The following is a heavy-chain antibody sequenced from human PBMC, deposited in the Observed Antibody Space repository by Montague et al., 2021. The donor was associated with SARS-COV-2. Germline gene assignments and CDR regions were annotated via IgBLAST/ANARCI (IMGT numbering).Heavy chain of an antibody. V-gene: IGHV4-59*02. D-gene: IGHD1-14*01. CDR1: GASVGSSD. J-gene: IGHJ3*02. CDR3: ARETMTADAFDI. Sequence: SETLSLTCTVPGASVGSSDWGWIRQSPGKGLEWIGYFYSVGSTDYSPSLKSRATISRDTSKNQFSLKVRSVTAADTAVYYCARETMTADAFDIWGQGTMVTVSS. CDR2: FYSVGST.